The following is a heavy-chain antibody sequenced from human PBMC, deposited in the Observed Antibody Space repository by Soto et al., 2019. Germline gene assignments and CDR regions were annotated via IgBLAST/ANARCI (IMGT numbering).Heavy chain of an antibody. CDR1: GFTVTSGS. Sequence: GGSLRLSCAASGFTVTSGSMSWVRQAPGRGLEWVSVIYSGGSTYYADSVKGRFTISRDNSKNTLYLQMNSLRAEDTAVYYCAGSRSTSCYVCGDPNYYYYYGMDVWGQGTTVTVSS. CDR2: IYSGGST. CDR3: AGSRSTSCYVCGDPNYYYYYGMDV. D-gene: IGHD2-2*01. V-gene: IGHV3-53*01. J-gene: IGHJ6*02.